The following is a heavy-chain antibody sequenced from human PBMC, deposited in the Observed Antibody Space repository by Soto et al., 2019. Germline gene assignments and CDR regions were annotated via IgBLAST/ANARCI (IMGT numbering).Heavy chain of an antibody. V-gene: IGHV4-59*01. CDR2: IYYSGST. CDR1: GGSISDFY. CDR3: ARVGGLAARTFDY. J-gene: IGHJ4*02. Sequence: ETLSLTCTVSGGSISDFYWSWIRQPPGKGLEWIGYIYYSGSTNYNPSLKSRVTISVDTSKNQFSLNLRSMSPADTAVYYCARVGGLAARTFDYWGPGTLVTVSS. D-gene: IGHD6-6*01.